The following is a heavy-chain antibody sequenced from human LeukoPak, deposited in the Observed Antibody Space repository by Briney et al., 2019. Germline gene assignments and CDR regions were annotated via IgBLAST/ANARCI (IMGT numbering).Heavy chain of an antibody. J-gene: IGHJ5*02. V-gene: IGHV1-18*04. CDR3: ARNPLPAASGWFDP. D-gene: IGHD2-2*01. CDR2: ISAYNGNT. Sequence: ASVKVSCKASGYTLTSYGISWVRQAPGQGLEWMGWISAYNGNTNYAQKLQGRVTMTTDTSTSTAYMELRSLRSDDTAVCYCARNPLPAASGWFDPWGQGTLVTVSS. CDR1: GYTLTSYG.